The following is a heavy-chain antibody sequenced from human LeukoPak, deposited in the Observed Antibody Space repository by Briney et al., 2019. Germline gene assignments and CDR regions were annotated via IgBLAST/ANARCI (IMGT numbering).Heavy chain of an antibody. J-gene: IGHJ3*02. V-gene: IGHV4-59*12. D-gene: IGHD3-22*01. CDR3: VGDRFTMIYGVAFDS. CDR2: IYYSGST. Sequence: SETLSLTCTVSGCSFSSYYWSWIRQPPGKGREWIGYIYYSGSTNYNPSLKSRVSISVDTFKKQLLLMQCAVSAAETAGFYFVGDRFTMIYGVAFDSWGQGTMVTVSS. CDR1: GCSFSSYY.